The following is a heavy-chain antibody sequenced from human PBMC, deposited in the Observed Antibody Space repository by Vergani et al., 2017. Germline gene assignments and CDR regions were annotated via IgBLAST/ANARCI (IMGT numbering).Heavy chain of an antibody. CDR3: ARGRGSGSYQDPIAFDY. J-gene: IGHJ4*02. Sequence: QVQLVQSGAEVKKPGASVKVSCKASGYTFTGYYMHWVRQAPGQGLEWMGWINPNSGGTNYAQKFRGRVTMTRDTSISTAYMELSRLRSDDTAVYYCARGRGSGSYQDPIAFDYWGQGTLVTVSS. V-gene: IGHV1-2*02. D-gene: IGHD1-26*01. CDR2: INPNSGGT. CDR1: GYTFTGYY.